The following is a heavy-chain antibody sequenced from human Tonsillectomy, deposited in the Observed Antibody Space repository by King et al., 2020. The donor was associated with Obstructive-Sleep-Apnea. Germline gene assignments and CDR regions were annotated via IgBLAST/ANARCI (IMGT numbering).Heavy chain of an antibody. V-gene: IGHV3-66*01. CDR2: IYAVGST. Sequence: VQLVESGGGLVQPGGSLRLSCAASGFTVSSKYMSWVRQAPGKGLEWVSVIYAVGSTYYAASVKGRFTISRDNSKNTVYLQMKRLRAECTAVYFCARDLVMDVWGQGTTVTVS. J-gene: IGHJ6*02. D-gene: IGHD2-8*02. CDR1: GFTVSSKY. CDR3: ARDLVMDV.